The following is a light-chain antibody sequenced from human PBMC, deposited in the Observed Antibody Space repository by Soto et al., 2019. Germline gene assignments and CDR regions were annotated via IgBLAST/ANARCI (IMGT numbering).Light chain of an antibody. CDR3: QQYNSYQWT. V-gene: IGKV1-5*03. Sequence: DIQMTQSPSTLSASVGDRVTITCRASQSISSWLAWYQQKPGKAPKLLIYKASSLESGVPSRFSGRGSGTEFTLTISSLPPDDFATYYCQQYNSYQWTFGQGTKVEIK. J-gene: IGKJ1*01. CDR2: KAS. CDR1: QSISSW.